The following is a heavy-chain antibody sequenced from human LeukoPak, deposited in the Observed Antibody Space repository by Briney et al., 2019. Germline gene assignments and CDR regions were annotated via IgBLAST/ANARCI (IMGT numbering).Heavy chain of an antibody. CDR1: GYTFTSYG. J-gene: IGHJ4*02. D-gene: IGHD3-9*01. V-gene: IGHV1-18*01. CDR3: ARGKAPFRYFCRLLSSSIFDY. Sequence: ASVKVSCKASGYTFTSYGISWVRQAPGQGLEWMGWISAYNGNTNYAQKLQGRVTMTTDTSTSTAYMELRSLRSDDTAVYYCARGKAPFRYFCRLLSSSIFDYWGQGTLVTVSS. CDR2: ISAYNGNT.